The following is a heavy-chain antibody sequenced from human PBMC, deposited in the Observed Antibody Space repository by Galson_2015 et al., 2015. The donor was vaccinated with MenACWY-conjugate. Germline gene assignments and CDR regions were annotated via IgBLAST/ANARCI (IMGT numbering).Heavy chain of an antibody. CDR2: IIPMAGTV. CDR1: GGTFSSYA. V-gene: IGHV1-69*11. Sequence: SVKVSCKASGGTFSSYAYLWVRQAPGQGLEWMGRIIPMAGTVNYAQKFQGRVTVTADSSTRTVYMEMNSLRSDDTAVYYCARVSCSFWRGSKHNWFDPWGQGIQAIVSS. CDR3: ARVSCSFWRGSKHNWFDP. J-gene: IGHJ5*02. D-gene: IGHD3-3*01.